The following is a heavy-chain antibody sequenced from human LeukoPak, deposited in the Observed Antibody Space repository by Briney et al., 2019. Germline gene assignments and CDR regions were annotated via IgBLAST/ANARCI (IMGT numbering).Heavy chain of an antibody. Sequence: GGSLRLSCAASGFTFSSYAMSWVRQAPGEGLEWVSSISGSGGSTYYAGSVKGRFTISRDNSKNTLYLQMNSLRAEDTAVYYCAKGIVPAPNGAFEIWGQGTMVTVSS. J-gene: IGHJ3*02. V-gene: IGHV3-23*01. CDR1: GFTFSSYA. CDR2: ISGSGGST. D-gene: IGHD2-2*01. CDR3: AKGIVPAPNGAFEI.